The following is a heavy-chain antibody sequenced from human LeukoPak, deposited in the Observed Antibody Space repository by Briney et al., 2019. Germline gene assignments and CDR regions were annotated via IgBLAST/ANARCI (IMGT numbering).Heavy chain of an antibody. CDR1: GFTFSSYW. V-gene: IGHV3-7*01. CDR3: ASRLWFGEKPFDY. Sequence: GGSLRLSCAASGFTFSSYWMSWVRQAPGKGGEGVADIKQDGSEKYYVDSVKGRFTISRDNAKNSLYLQMNSLRAEDTAVYYCASRLWFGEKPFDYWGQGTLVTVSS. J-gene: IGHJ4*02. D-gene: IGHD3-10*01. CDR2: IKQDGSEK.